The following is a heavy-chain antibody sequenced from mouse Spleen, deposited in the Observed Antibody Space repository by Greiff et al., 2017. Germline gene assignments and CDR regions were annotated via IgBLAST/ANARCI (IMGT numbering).Heavy chain of an antibody. V-gene: IGHV5-12-1*01. D-gene: IGHD1-1*01. Sequence: DVKLVESGGGLVKLGGSLKLSCAASGFTFSSYYMSWVRQTPEKRLEWVAPISSGGGSTYYPDSVKGRFTISRDNAKNTLYLQMSSLNSEDTAVYYCATQLLLRSFFDYWGQGTTLTVSS. CDR2: ISSGGGST. J-gene: IGHJ2*01. CDR3: ATQLLLRSFFDY. CDR1: GFTFSSYY.